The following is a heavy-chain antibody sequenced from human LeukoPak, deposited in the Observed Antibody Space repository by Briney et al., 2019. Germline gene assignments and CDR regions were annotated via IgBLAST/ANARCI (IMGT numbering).Heavy chain of an antibody. CDR3: AREMSRYCSGGSCPFDY. V-gene: IGHV1-69*06. CDR2: IIPIFGTA. D-gene: IGHD2-15*01. CDR1: GGTFSSYA. Sequence: GASVKVSCNASGGTFSSYAISWVRQAPGQGLEWMGGIIPIFGTANYAQKFQGRVTITADKSTSTAYMELSSLRSEDTAVYYCAREMSRYCSGGSCPFDYWGQGTLVTVSS. J-gene: IGHJ4*02.